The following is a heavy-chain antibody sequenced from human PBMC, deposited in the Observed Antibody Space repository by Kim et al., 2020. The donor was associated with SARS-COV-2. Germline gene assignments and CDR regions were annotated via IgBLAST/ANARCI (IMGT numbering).Heavy chain of an antibody. V-gene: IGHV4-34*01. CDR3: ARGGGVAEHDY. Sequence: SETLSLTCAVYGGSFSGYYWSWIRQPPGKGLEWIGEINHSGSTNYNPSLKSRVTISVDTSKNQFSLKLSSVTAADTAVYYCARGGGVAEHDYWGQGTLVTVSS. J-gene: IGHJ4*02. CDR2: INHSGST. D-gene: IGHD3-3*01. CDR1: GGSFSGYY.